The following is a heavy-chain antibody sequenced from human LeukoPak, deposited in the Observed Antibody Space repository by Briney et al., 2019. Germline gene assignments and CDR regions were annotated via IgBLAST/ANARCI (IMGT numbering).Heavy chain of an antibody. CDR1: GGTFSSYA. J-gene: IGHJ4*02. V-gene: IGHV1-69*06. CDR2: IIPIFGTA. Sequence: SLKVSCKASGGTFSSYAISWVRQAPGQGLEWMGGIIPIFGTANYAQKFQGRVTITADKSTSTAYMELSSLRSEDTAVYYCATDGIPGATTTLDYWGQGTLVTVSS. D-gene: IGHD1-26*01. CDR3: ATDGIPGATTTLDY.